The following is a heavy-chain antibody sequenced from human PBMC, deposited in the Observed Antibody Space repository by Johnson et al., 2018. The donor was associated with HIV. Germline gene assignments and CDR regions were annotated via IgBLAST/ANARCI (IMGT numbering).Heavy chain of an antibody. CDR1: GFTFSDHW. Sequence: VQLVESGGGLVQPGGSLRLSCGASGFTFSDHWMQWVRQAPGKGLVWVSRINGDGSRTSYADSVKGRFTIARDNAKNTLFLEVKSLSAEDTAVYYCVRTSCTGARCLGYDPFDVWGQGTMVTVSS. J-gene: IGHJ3*01. D-gene: IGHD3-16*01. V-gene: IGHV3-74*01. CDR2: INGDGSRT. CDR3: VRTSCTGARCLGYDPFDV.